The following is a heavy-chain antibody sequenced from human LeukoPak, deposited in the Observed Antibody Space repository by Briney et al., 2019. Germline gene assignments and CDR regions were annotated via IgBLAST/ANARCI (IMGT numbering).Heavy chain of an antibody. CDR1: GGSISSGGYY. J-gene: IGHJ4*02. Sequence: PSQTLSLTCTVSGGSISSGGYYWSWIRQHPGKGLEWIGYIYYSGSTYYNPSLKSRVTISVDTSKNQFSLKLSSVTAADTAVYYCARGARWYGPTFHYWGQGTLVTVSS. V-gene: IGHV4-31*03. CDR3: ARGARWYGPTFHY. CDR2: IYYSGST. D-gene: IGHD6-13*01.